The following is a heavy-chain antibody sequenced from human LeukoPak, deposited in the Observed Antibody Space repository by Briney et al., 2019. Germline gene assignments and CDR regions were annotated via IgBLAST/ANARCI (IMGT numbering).Heavy chain of an antibody. Sequence: GGSLRLSCAASGFTFDDYAMHWVRQAPGKGLEWVSGISWNSCSIGYADSVKGRFTISRDNAKNSLYLQMNSLRAEDTALYYCAKEDYAIAFDIWGQGTMVTVSS. V-gene: IGHV3-9*01. CDR1: GFTFDDYA. D-gene: IGHD4-17*01. CDR3: AKEDYAIAFDI. J-gene: IGHJ3*02. CDR2: ISWNSCSI.